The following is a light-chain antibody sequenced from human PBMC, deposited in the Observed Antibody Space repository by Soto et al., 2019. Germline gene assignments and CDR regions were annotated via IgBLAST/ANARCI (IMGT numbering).Light chain of an antibody. CDR2: GAS. Sequence: VMTQSPVTLSVSPGERATLSCWASETVATNLAWYQQKPGQAPRLLISGASTRAAGISDRFRGSGSGTEFTLPISSLRSVDSAIYYCQQYFEWPPMTFGQGTKVEI. CDR1: ETVATN. CDR3: QQYFEWPPMT. J-gene: IGKJ1*01. V-gene: IGKV3-15*01.